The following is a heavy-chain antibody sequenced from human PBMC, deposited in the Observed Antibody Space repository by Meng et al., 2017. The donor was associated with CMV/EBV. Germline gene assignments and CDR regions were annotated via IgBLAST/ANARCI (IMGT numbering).Heavy chain of an antibody. CDR3: ARNTYYYDSSGYYLFPDAFDI. CDR1: GDSVSSNSAA. J-gene: IGHJ3*02. CDR2: TYYRSKWYN. Sequence: SETLSLTCATSGDSVSSNSAAWNWIRQSPSRGLEWLGRTYYRSKWYNDYAVSVKSRITINPDTSKNQFSLQLNSVTPEDTAVYYCARNTYYYDSSGYYLFPDAFDIWGQGTMVTVSS. V-gene: IGHV6-1*01. D-gene: IGHD3-22*01.